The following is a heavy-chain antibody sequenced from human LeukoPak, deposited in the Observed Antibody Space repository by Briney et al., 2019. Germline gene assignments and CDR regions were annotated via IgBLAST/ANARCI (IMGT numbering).Heavy chain of an antibody. CDR1: GGSISSGGYS. V-gene: IGHV4-30-2*01. CDR2: IYHSGST. D-gene: IGHD3-10*01. CDR3: ARDRASYGSGSYYSFGWLDP. Sequence: PSQTLSLTCAVSGGSISSGGYSWSWIRQPPGKGLEWIGYIYHSGSTYYNPSLKSRVTISVDRSKNQFSLKLSSVTAADTAVYYCARDRASYGSGSYYSFGWLDPWGQGTLVTVSS. J-gene: IGHJ5*02.